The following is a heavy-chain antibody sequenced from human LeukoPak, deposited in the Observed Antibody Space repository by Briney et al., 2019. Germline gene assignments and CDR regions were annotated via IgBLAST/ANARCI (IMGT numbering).Heavy chain of an antibody. D-gene: IGHD3-22*01. J-gene: IGHJ4*02. V-gene: IGHV4-59*08. Sequence: SETLSLTCTVSGGSISSYYWSWIRQPPGKGLEWIGYIYYSGSTNYNSSLKSRVTISVDTSKNQFSLKLSSVTAADTAVYYCARHDSSGYYPDYWGQGTLVTVSS. CDR3: ARHDSSGYYPDY. CDR2: IYYSGST. CDR1: GGSISSYY.